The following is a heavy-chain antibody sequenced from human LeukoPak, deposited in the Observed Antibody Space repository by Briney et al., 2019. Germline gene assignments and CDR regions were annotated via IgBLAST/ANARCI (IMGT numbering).Heavy chain of an antibody. CDR2: IKQDGSEK. CDR3: ARGGNYYVH. Sequence: PGGSLRLSCAASGFTFSAYWMSWVRQAPGRGLEWVANIKQDGSEKNYVDSVKGRFSISRDNAKNSLYLQMNSLRAEDTAVYYCARGGNYYVHWGQGTRVTVSP. V-gene: IGHV3-7*01. CDR1: GFTFSAYW. J-gene: IGHJ4*02.